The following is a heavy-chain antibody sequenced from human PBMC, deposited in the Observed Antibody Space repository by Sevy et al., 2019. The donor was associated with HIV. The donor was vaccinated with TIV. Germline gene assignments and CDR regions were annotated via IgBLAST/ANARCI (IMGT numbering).Heavy chain of an antibody. Sequence: LSLTCAASGFTFSNAWMSWVRQAPGKGLEWVGRIKSKTDGGTIDYAAPVKGRFTISRDDSKNTVYLQMNSLKSEDTAVYYCSTDPIIVLLVTDGMDVWGQGTTVTVSS. CDR1: GFTFSNAW. CDR2: IKSKTDGGTI. D-gene: IGHD2-8*02. CDR3: STDPIIVLLVTDGMDV. J-gene: IGHJ6*02. V-gene: IGHV3-15*01.